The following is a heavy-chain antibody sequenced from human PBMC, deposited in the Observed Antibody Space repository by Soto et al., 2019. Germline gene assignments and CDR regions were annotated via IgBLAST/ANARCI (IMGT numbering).Heavy chain of an antibody. J-gene: IGHJ4*02. CDR1: GFTFSSYA. CDR2: ISSNGGST. Sequence: EVQLVESGGGLVQPGGSLRLSCAASGFTFSSYAMHWVRQAPGKGLEYVSAISSNGGSTYYANSVKGRFTISRDNSKNTRYRQMGSLRAEDMAVYYCARGGSGSYYFDYWGQGTLVTVSS. V-gene: IGHV3-64*01. D-gene: IGHD3-22*01. CDR3: ARGGSGSYYFDY.